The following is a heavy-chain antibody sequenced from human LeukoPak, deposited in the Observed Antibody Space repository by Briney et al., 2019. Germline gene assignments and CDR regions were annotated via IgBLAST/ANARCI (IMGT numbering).Heavy chain of an antibody. CDR1: GGTFSSYA. CDR3: ARVRGGAAAGIDY. Sequence: ASVKVSCKASGGTFSSYAISWVRQAPGQGLEWMGGIIPIFGTANYAQKFQGRVTITTDESTSTAYMELSSPRSEDTAVYYCARVRGGAAAGIDYWGQGTLVTVSS. J-gene: IGHJ4*02. D-gene: IGHD6-13*01. V-gene: IGHV1-69*05. CDR2: IIPIFGTA.